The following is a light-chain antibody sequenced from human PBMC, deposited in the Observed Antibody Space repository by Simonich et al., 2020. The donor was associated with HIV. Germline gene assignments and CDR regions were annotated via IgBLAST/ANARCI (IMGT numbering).Light chain of an antibody. CDR3: CSYAGSSPYVI. Sequence: QSALTQPASVSGSPGQSLTISCTGTSSDVGSYNFVSWYQQHPGKAPKLLIYEGSKRPSGVSNRFAGSKSGNTASLTISGLEAEDEADYYCCSYAGSSPYVIFGGGTKLTVL. CDR1: SSDVGSYNF. V-gene: IGLV2-23*01. CDR2: EGS. J-gene: IGLJ2*01.